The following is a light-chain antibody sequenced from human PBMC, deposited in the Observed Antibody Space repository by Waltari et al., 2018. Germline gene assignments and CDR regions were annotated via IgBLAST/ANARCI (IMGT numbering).Light chain of an antibody. V-gene: IGKV3-15*01. CDR2: GAS. CDR3: QQYNNWPPLT. Sequence: EIVTTQSPATLTVSQGERAPLSCRASQSVSSNLAWYQQKPGQAPRLLIYGASTRATGIPARFSGSGSGTEFTLTISSMQSEDFAVYYCQQYNNWPPLTFGGGTKVEIK. J-gene: IGKJ4*01. CDR1: QSVSSN.